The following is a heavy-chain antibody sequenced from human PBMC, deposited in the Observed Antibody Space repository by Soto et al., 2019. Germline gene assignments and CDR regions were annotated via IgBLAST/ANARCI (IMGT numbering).Heavy chain of an antibody. D-gene: IGHD6-13*01. J-gene: IGHJ6*03. CDR3: AKAKQRNYYYYSYMAV. CDR2: INHSGST. CDR1: GGSFSGYY. V-gene: IGHV4-34*01. Sequence: SETLSLTCAVYGGSFSGYYWSWIRQPPGKGLEWIGEINHSGSTNYNPSLKSRVTISVDTSKNQFSLKLSSVTAADTAVYYCAKAKQRNYYYYSYMAVGGKGTTVPVSS.